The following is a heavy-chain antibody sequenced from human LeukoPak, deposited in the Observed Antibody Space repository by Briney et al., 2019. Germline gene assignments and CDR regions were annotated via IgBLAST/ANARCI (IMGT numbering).Heavy chain of an antibody. CDR3: ARESTAMVGKQIDY. CDR1: EFTYG. CDR2: ISSSSSYI. D-gene: IGHD5-18*01. V-gene: IGHV3-21*01. Sequence: GGSLRLSCAASEFTYGMNWVRQAPGKGLEWVSSISSSSSYIYYADSVKGRFTISRDNAKNSLYLQMNSLRAEDTAVYYCARESTAMVGKQIDYWGQGTLVTVSS. J-gene: IGHJ4*02.